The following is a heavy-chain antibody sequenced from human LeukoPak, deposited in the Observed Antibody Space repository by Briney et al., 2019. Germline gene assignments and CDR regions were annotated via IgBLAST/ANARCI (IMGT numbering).Heavy chain of an antibody. V-gene: IGHV4-39*01. D-gene: IGHD6-6*01. Sequence: PSETLSLTCTVSGASIRSNNYYWGWIGQPPGEGLEWIGSIYYSGSTYYNPSLKSRVTISADTSKNQFSLKVSSVTAADTAVYYCARHPHPKSSSGLVVPYWGQGTLVTVSS. J-gene: IGHJ4*02. CDR1: GASIRSNNYY. CDR3: ARHPHPKSSSGLVVPY. CDR2: IYYSGST.